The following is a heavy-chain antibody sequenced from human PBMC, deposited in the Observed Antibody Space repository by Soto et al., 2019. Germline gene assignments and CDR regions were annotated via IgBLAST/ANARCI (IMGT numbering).Heavy chain of an antibody. D-gene: IGHD6-13*01. CDR2: ISAYNGNT. J-gene: IGHJ4*02. CDR3: ARDIAAAGTDY. Sequence: PSVKVSCKASGYTFTSYGISWVRQAPGQGLEWMGWISAYNGNTNYAQKLQGRVTMTTDTSTSTAYMELRSLRSAGTAVDYCARDIAAAGTDYSGQGTLVTASS. CDR1: GYTFTSYG. V-gene: IGHV1-18*01.